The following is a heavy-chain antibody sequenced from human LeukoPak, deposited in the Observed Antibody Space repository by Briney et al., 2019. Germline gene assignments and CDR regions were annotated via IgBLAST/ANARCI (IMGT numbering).Heavy chain of an antibody. J-gene: IGHJ4*02. CDR2: IYHSGST. V-gene: IGHV4-30-2*01. CDR1: GGSISSGGYS. Sequence: SETLSLTCAVSGGSISSGGYSWSWIRQPPGKGLEWIGYIYHSGSTYYNPSLKSRVTISVDRSKNQFSLKLGSVTAADTAVYYCARDSGRGEGYYFDYWGQGTLVTVSS. CDR3: ARDSGRGEGYYFDY. D-gene: IGHD1-26*01.